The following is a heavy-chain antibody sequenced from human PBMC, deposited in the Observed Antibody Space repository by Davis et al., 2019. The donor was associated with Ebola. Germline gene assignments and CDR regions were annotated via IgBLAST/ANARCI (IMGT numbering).Heavy chain of an antibody. D-gene: IGHD1-26*01. CDR2: ISGSGGST. CDR3: AKDRSQWELLYAFDI. CDR1: GFTFSNYA. V-gene: IGHV3-23*01. Sequence: GESLKISCATSGFTFSNYAMNWVRQAPGKGLEWVSAISGSGGSTYYADSVKGRFTISRDNSKNTLYLQMNSLRAEDTAVYYCAKDRSQWELLYAFDIWGQGTMVTVSS. J-gene: IGHJ3*02.